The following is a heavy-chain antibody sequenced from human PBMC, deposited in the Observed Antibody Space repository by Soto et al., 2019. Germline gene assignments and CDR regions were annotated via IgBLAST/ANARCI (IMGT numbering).Heavy chain of an antibody. J-gene: IGHJ6*02. CDR2: ISGSGGST. V-gene: IGHV3-23*04. CDR1: GFPLSSYA. Sequence: EVQLVESGGGLVQPGGSLRPSCAASGFPLSSYAMSWVRQAPGKGLEWVSAISGSGGSTYYADSVKGRFTISRDNSKNTLYLQMDSLRAEDTAVYYCAKDFQNGMDVWGQGTTVTVSS. CDR3: AKDFQNGMDV.